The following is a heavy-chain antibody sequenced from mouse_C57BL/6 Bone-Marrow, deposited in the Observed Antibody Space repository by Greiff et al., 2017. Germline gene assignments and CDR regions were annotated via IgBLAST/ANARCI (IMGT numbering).Heavy chain of an antibody. J-gene: IGHJ2*01. CDR2: ISSGGIYT. D-gene: IGHD1-1*01. Sequence: EVHLVESGGDLVKPGGSLKLSCAASGFTFSTYGMSWVRQTPDKRLEWVATISSGGIYTYYPDSVKGRFTISRDNAKNTLYLQMSSRMSEDTAMYYCFITTGDYWGQGTPLTVSS. CDR1: GFTFSTYG. CDR3: FITTGDY. V-gene: IGHV5-6*01.